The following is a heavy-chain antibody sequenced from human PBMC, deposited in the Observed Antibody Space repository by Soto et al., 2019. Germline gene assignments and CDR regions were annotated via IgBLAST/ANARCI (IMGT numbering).Heavy chain of an antibody. CDR1: GGTFSSYA. CDR2: IIPIFGTA. D-gene: IGHD2-2*01. V-gene: IGHV1-69*13. CDR3: ARYCSSTSCPIPRAFDI. J-gene: IGHJ3*02. Sequence: SVKVSCKASGGTFSSYAISWVRQAPGQGLEWMGGIIPIFGTANYAQRFQGRVTITADESTSTAYMELSSLRSEDTAVYYCARYCSSTSCPIPRAFDIWGQGTMVTVSS.